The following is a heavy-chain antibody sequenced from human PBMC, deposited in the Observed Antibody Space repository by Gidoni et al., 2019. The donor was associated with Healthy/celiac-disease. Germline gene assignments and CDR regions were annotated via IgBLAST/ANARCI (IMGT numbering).Heavy chain of an antibody. CDR1: GGSISSGGYS. Sequence: QLPLQESVSGLVKPSQTLSLTCAVSGGSISSGGYSWRWIRQPTWKGLEWIGYIYHSGSTYYNPSLKSRVTISVDRSKNQFSLKLSSVTAADTAVYYCARRGASRGDWFDPWGQGTLVTVSS. CDR2: IYHSGST. CDR3: ARRGASRGDWFDP. J-gene: IGHJ5*02. V-gene: IGHV4-30-2*01. D-gene: IGHD3-10*01.